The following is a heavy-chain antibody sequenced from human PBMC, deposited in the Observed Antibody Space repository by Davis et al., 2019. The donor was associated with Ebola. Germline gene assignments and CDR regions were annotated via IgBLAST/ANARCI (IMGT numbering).Heavy chain of an antibody. CDR3: AQQLGDYGGNALRY. J-gene: IGHJ4*02. D-gene: IGHD4-23*01. Sequence: GESLKISCAASGFTFSVYYMSWIRQAPGKGPEWVSCISSSASYKNYADSVKGRFTISRDDAKKSLYLQMDSLRAEDTAVYYCAQQLGDYGGNALRYWGQGTLVTVSS. CDR2: ISSSASYK. CDR1: GFTFSVYY. V-gene: IGHV3-11*06.